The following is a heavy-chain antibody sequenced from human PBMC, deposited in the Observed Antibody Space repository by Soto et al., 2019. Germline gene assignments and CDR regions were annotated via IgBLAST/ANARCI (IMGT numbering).Heavy chain of an antibody. CDR3: ARVGPGYXHDY. D-gene: IGHD3-22*01. V-gene: IGHV3-30-3*01. CDR2: ISYDGSNK. Sequence: QVQLVESGGGVVQPGRSLRLSCAASGFTFSSYAMHWVRQAPGKGLEWVAVISYDGSNKYYADSVKGRFTISRDNSKNTLYLQXNSLRAEDTAVXYCARVGPGYXHDYWGXGXXVT. J-gene: IGHJ4*01. CDR1: GFTFSSYA.